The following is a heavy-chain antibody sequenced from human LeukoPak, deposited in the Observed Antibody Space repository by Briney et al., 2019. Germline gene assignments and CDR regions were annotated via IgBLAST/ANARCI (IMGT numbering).Heavy chain of an antibody. D-gene: IGHD4-17*01. CDR1: GFTFSDYY. CDR2: ISSSGTTI. CDR3: ARVSTVTKDY. V-gene: IGHV3-11*04. Sequence: GGSLRLSCAASGFTFSDYYMNWVRQPPGKGLEWVSYISSSGTTIYYADSVKGRFTISRDIARNSLFLQMNSLRDEDTAVYYCARVSTVTKDYWGQGTLVTVSS. J-gene: IGHJ4*02.